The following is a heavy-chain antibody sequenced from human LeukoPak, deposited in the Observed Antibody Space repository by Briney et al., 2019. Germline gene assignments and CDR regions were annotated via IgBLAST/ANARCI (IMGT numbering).Heavy chain of an antibody. Sequence: GGSLRLSCAASGFTFSSYSMNWVRQAPGKGLEWVSYISSSSSTIYYADSVKGRFTISRDNAKNSLYLQMNSLRAEDTAVYYCARDPTSSYCSGGSCYEPDTWFDPWGQGTLVTVSS. D-gene: IGHD2-15*01. CDR2: ISSSSSTI. CDR3: ARDPTSSYCSGGSCYEPDTWFDP. CDR1: GFTFSSYS. V-gene: IGHV3-48*04. J-gene: IGHJ5*02.